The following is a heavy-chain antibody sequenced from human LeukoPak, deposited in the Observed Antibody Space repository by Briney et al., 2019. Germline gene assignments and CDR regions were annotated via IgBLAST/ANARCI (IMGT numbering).Heavy chain of an antibody. CDR3: VREALGGTLRDYYYYMDV. V-gene: IGHV3-7*01. J-gene: IGHJ6*03. CDR1: GFTFSSYG. Sequence: PGGSLRLSCAASGFTFSSYGMHWVRQAPGKGLEWVANIKQDGSEKFFVDSVKGRFNISRDNAKDSVYLEMNSLRPEDTAVYYCVREALGGTLRDYYYYMDVWGKGTTVIVSS. CDR2: IKQDGSEK. D-gene: IGHD1-26*01.